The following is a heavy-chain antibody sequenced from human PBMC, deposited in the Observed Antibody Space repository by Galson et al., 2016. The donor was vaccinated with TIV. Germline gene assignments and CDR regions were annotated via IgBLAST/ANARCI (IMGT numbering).Heavy chain of an antibody. V-gene: IGHV1-2*02. CDR1: GYSFSDYY. CDR2: INPSNGGT. Sequence: SVKVSCKASGYSFSDYYMHWVRQAPGQGLEWMGWINPSNGGTKYAQKFQGRVTMTRDTSISTAYMEVTRLRGDDTAVYYCARDYSQVPRVLEMWGQGTAVT. D-gene: IGHD2-15*01. J-gene: IGHJ3*02. CDR3: ARDYSQVPRVLEM.